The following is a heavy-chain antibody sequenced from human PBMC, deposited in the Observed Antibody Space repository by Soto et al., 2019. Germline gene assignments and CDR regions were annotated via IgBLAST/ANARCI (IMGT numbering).Heavy chain of an antibody. CDR2: ISYDGSNK. Sequence: PGGSLRLSCAASGFTFSSYAMHWVRQAPGKGLEWVAVISYDGSNKYYADSVKGRFTISRDNSKNTQYLQMNSLRAEDTAVYYCARDRSASSGYLVRLDDAFDIWGQGTMVTVSS. J-gene: IGHJ3*02. V-gene: IGHV3-30-3*01. D-gene: IGHD3-22*01. CDR3: ARDRSASSGYLVRLDDAFDI. CDR1: GFTFSSYA.